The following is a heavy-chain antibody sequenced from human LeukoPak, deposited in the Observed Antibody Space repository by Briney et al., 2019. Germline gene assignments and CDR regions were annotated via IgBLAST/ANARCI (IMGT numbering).Heavy chain of an antibody. Sequence: SETLSLTCTVSGGSISSGGYYWSWIRQHPGKGLEWIGYIYYSGSTYYNPSHKSRVTISVDTSKNQFSLKLSSVTAADTAVYYCAGGGHIGYGMDVWGQGTTVTVSS. CDR1: GGSISSGGYY. J-gene: IGHJ6*02. CDR2: IYYSGST. CDR3: AGGGHIGYGMDV. V-gene: IGHV4-31*03.